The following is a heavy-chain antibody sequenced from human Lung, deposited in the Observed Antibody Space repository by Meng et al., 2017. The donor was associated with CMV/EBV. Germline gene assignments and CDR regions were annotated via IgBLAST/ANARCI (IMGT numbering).Heavy chain of an antibody. CDR1: GFTFSVYS. D-gene: IGHD6-25*01. V-gene: IGHV3-21*01. J-gene: IGHJ6*02. Sequence: SCAASGFTFSVYSINWVRQAPGKGLEWVSSISSSSSFIYYAESVKGRFTISRDNVENSLSLQMNGRRAEDTAVYYCARESSGSFVLDVWGQGTAVTVSS. CDR3: ARESSGSFVLDV. CDR2: ISSSSSFI.